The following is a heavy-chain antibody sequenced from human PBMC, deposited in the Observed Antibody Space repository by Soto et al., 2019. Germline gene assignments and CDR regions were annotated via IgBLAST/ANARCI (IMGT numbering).Heavy chain of an antibody. CDR1: GGSISSYY. J-gene: IGHJ4*02. CDR3: ARASATQEGSPQSI. V-gene: IGHV4-59*01. CDR2: IYYSGST. Sequence: SETLSLTCTVSGGSISSYYWSWIRQPPGKGLEWIGYIYYSGSTNYNPSLKSRVTISVDTSKNQFSLKLSSVTAADTAVYYCARASATQEGSPQSIWGQGTLVTVSS.